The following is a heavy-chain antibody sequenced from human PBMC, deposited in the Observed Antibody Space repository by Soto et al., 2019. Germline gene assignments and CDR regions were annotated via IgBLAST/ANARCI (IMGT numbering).Heavy chain of an antibody. CDR2: IYYSGST. J-gene: IGHJ5*02. V-gene: IGHV4-61*01. D-gene: IGHD3-22*01. CDR3: ARWRSIVVPFDP. Sequence: PSETLSLTCTVSGGSVSSGSYYWSWIRQPPGKGLEWIGYIYYSGSTNYNPSLKSRVTISVDTSKNQSSLRLSSVTAADTAVYYCARWRSIVVPFDPWGQGTLVTVSS. CDR1: GGSVSSGSYY.